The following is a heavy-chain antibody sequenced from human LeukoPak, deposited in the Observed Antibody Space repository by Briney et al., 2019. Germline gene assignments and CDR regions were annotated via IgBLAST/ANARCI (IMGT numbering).Heavy chain of an antibody. CDR3: ARDKPYVDY. V-gene: IGHV3-30-3*01. D-gene: IGHD2-8*01. J-gene: IGHJ4*02. CDR2: ISYDGSNK. CDR1: GFTFSSYA. Sequence: GGSLRLSCAASGFTFSSYAMHWVRQAPGKGLEWVAVISYDGSNKYYADSVKGRFTISRDNSKNTLYLQMNSLRAEDTAVYYCARDKPYVDYWGQGTLVTVSS.